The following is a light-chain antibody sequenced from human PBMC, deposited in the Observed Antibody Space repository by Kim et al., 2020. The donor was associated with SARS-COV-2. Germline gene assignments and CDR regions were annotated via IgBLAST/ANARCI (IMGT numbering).Light chain of an antibody. CDR3: HSAKISSTYVI. CDR2: RDT. J-gene: IGLJ2*01. V-gene: IGLV3-25*03. Sequence: SPGQTATITCSGDALPKQYAYWYQQRPGQGPVLILYRDTERPSGIPERFSGSTAGTTVTLTISGVQAKDEADYFCHSAKISSTYVIFGGGTQLTVL. CDR1: ALPKQY.